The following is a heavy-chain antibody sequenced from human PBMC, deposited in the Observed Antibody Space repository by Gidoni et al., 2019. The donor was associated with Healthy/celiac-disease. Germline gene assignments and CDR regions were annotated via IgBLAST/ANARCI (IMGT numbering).Heavy chain of an antibody. J-gene: IGHJ4*02. CDR3: ARCDGLYGDYRSQIDY. Sequence: QVQLVESGGGVVQPGLSLRLSCAASGFTFSSYGMHWVRQAPGKGLEWVAVIWYDGSNKYYADSVKGRFTISRDNSKNTLYLQMNSLRAEDTAVYYCARCDGLYGDYRSQIDYRGQGTLVTVSS. V-gene: IGHV3-33*01. D-gene: IGHD4-17*01. CDR2: IWYDGSNK. CDR1: GFTFSSYG.